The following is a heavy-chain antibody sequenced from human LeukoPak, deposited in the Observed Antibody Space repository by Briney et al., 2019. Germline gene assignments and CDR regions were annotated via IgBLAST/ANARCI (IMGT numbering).Heavy chain of an antibody. CDR2: ISGSGDLT. Sequence: GGSLRLSCAASGFIFSSYAMSWVRQAPGKGLEWVSTISGSGDLTYYADSVKGRFTISRDNSKNTLYLQMNSLRAEDTAVYYCAKEVSAATQFDYWGQGSLVTVSS. CDR1: GFIFSSYA. D-gene: IGHD2-2*01. V-gene: IGHV3-23*01. CDR3: AKEVSAATQFDY. J-gene: IGHJ4*02.